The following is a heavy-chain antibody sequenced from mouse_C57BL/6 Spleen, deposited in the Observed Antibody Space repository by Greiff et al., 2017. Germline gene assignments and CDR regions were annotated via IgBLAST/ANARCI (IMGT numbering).Heavy chain of an antibody. V-gene: IGHV1-80*01. J-gene: IGHJ4*01. CDR1: GYAFSSYW. D-gene: IGHD2-5*01. CDR3: ARHYSNNYYAMDY. CDR2: IYPGDGDT. Sequence: QVQLQQSGAELVKPGASVKISCKASGYAFSSYWMNWVKQRPGKGLEWIGQIYPGDGDTNYNGKFKGKATLTADKSSSTAYMQLSSLTSEDSAVYFCARHYSNNYYAMDYWGQGTSVTVSS.